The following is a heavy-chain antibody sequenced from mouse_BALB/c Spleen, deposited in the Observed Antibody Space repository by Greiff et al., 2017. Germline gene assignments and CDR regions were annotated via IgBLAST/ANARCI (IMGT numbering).Heavy chain of an antibody. J-gene: IGHJ2*01. CDR3: TRWGTTATSYFDY. Sequence: VQLQQSGTVLARPGASVKMSCKASGYTFTSYWMHWVKQRPGQGLEWIGAIYPGNSDTSYNQKFKGKAKLTAVTSTSTAYMELSSLTNEDSAVYYCTRWGTTATSYFDYWGQGTTLTVSS. CDR1: GYTFTSYW. CDR2: IYPGNSDT. D-gene: IGHD1-2*01. V-gene: IGHV1-5*01.